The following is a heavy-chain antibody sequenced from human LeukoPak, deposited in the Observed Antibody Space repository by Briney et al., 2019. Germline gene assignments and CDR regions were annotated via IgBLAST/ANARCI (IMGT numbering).Heavy chain of an antibody. Sequence: EASVKVSCKASGGTFSSYAISWVRQAPGQGLEWMGRIIPIFGTANYAQKFQGRVTITTDESTSTAYMELSSLRSEDTAVYYCAAYSSSSFVDYWGQGTLVTVSS. CDR2: IIPIFGTA. V-gene: IGHV1-69*05. D-gene: IGHD6-6*01. CDR3: AAYSSSSFVDY. J-gene: IGHJ4*02. CDR1: GGTFSSYA.